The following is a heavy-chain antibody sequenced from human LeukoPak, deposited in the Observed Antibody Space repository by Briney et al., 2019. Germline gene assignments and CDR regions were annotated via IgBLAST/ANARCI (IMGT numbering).Heavy chain of an antibody. J-gene: IGHJ4*02. CDR1: GGSISRGLYY. CDR2: KYTTGAT. D-gene: IGHD3-3*01. CDR3: ARASFGVIVGPDY. Sequence: PSQTLSLTCTVSGGSISRGLYYWTWIRQPAGKGLEWIGRKYTTGATNYNPSLKGRVTISIDTSRNQFSLMLKSVTAADTAVYYCARASFGVIVGPDYWGQGTLVTVSS. V-gene: IGHV4-61*02.